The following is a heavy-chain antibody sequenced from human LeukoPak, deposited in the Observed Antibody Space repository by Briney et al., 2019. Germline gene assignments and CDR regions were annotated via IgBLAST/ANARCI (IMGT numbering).Heavy chain of an antibody. CDR1: GYTFTGYY. J-gene: IGHJ4*02. CDR3: AGPTCLRGGYCSTNF. CDR2: INPNSGGT. V-gene: IGHV1-2*02. D-gene: IGHD2-2*01. Sequence: ASVKVSCKASGYTFTGYYMHWVRQAPGQGLEWMGWINPNSGGTNYAQKFQGRVTMTRDTSISTAYMELSRLRSDDTAVYYCAGPTCLRGGYCSTNFWGQGTLVTVSS.